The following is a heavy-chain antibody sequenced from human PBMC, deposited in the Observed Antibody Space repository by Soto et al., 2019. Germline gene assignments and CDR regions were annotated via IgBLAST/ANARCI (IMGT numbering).Heavy chain of an antibody. Sequence: EVQLVESGGGLVQPGRSLRLSCAASGFTFDDYAMHWVRQAPGKGLEWVSGISWNSGSIGYADSVKGRFTISRDNAKNSLYLQMISLRAEDTALYYCAKSTPEGGVGWYFDLWGRGTLVTVSS. V-gene: IGHV3-9*01. CDR1: GFTFDDYA. CDR3: AKSTPEGGVGWYFDL. CDR2: ISWNSGSI. J-gene: IGHJ2*01. D-gene: IGHD2-15*01.